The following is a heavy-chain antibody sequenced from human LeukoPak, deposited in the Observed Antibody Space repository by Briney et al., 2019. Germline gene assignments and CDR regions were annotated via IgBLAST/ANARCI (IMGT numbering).Heavy chain of an antibody. CDR1: GGSFSGYY. CDR3: ASSPERYSYGRELYYFDY. V-gene: IGHV4-34*01. J-gene: IGHJ4*02. D-gene: IGHD5-18*01. Sequence: SETLSLTCAVYGGSFSGYYWGWIRQPPGKGLEWIGEINHSGSTNYNPSLKSRVTISVDTSKNQFSLKLSSVTAADTAVYYCASSPERYSYGRELYYFDYWGQGTLVTVSS. CDR2: INHSGST.